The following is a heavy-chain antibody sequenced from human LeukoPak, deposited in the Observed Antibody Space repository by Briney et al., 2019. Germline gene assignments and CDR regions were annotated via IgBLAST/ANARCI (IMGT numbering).Heavy chain of an antibody. CDR3: ARAQFYYDSSGPYYFDY. CDR1: GGTFNNYA. CDR2: IIPIFGTA. J-gene: IGHJ4*02. D-gene: IGHD3-22*01. V-gene: IGHV1-69*13. Sequence: GASVKVSCKASGGTFNNYAISWVRQAPGQGLEWMGGIIPIFGTAKYAQKVQGRVTITADEPTSTAYMELSSLRSEDTAVYYCARAQFYYDSSGPYYFDYWGQGTLVTVSS.